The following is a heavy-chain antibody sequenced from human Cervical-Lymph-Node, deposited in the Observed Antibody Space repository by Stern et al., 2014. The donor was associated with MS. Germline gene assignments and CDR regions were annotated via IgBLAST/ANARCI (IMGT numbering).Heavy chain of an antibody. V-gene: IGHV5-51*01. J-gene: IGHJ2*01. Sequence: EVQLVQSGAEVKKAGESLRISCKGFGFNFLTYYIAWVRQTPGKGLEWMGNIYPGDSEIRYSPACQGKVTISADKSTNTAYLQWSGLKASDSAMYYCARHTAGGWYFDLWGRGTLVTVSA. CDR2: IYPGDSEI. CDR1: GFNFLTYY. CDR3: ARHTAGGWYFDL. D-gene: IGHD5-18*01.